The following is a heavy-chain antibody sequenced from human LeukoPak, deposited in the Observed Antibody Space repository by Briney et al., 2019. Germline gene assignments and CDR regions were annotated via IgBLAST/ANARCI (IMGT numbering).Heavy chain of an antibody. V-gene: IGHV3-23*01. J-gene: IGHJ4*02. CDR1: GFTFSTYG. CDR2: ISGSGGRT. Sequence: GGSLRLSCGASGFTFSTYGMSWVRQAPGKGLEWVSGISGSGGRTYYADSVKGRFTISRDNSKNTLYLQMNSLRAEDTALYYCATGAYYYDSSGYYNYYYFDYWGQGTLVTVSS. D-gene: IGHD3-22*01. CDR3: ATGAYYYDSSGYYNYYYFDY.